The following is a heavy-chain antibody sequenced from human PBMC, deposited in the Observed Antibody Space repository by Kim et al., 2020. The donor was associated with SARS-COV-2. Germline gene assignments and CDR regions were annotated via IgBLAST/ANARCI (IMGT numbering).Heavy chain of an antibody. J-gene: IGHJ5*02. Sequence: GGSLRLSCAASGFTFSSNGMHWVRQAPGKGLERVAVISYDGSNKYYADSVKGRLTISRDNSKNTLYLQMNSLRAVDTSAYYCANDHYYGSGGFDPWGQGTLVTVSS. CDR3: ANDHYYGSGGFDP. CDR2: ISYDGSNK. V-gene: IGHV3-30*18. CDR1: GFTFSSNG. D-gene: IGHD3-10*01.